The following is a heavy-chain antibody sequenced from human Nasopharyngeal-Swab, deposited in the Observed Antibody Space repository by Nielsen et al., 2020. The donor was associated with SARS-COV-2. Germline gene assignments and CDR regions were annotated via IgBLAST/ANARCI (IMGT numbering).Heavy chain of an antibody. D-gene: IGHD7-27*01. CDR2: IYTSGST. CDR1: GGPISSYY. V-gene: IGHV4-4*07. J-gene: IGHJ6*02. Sequence: SDTLSLTCTAPGGPISSYYWSWIRQPAGKGLEWIGRIYTSGSTNYNPSLKSRVTMSVDTSKNQFSLKLSSVTAADTAVYYCARELGDYYGMDVWGQGTTVTVSS. CDR3: ARELGDYYGMDV.